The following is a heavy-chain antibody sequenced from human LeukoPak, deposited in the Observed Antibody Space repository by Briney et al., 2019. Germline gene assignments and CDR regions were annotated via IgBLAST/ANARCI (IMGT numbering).Heavy chain of an antibody. J-gene: IGHJ6*03. V-gene: IGHV3-21*01. CDR3: AREASGYLYYYMDV. CDR2: ISSSSSYI. D-gene: IGHD3-22*01. CDR1: GFTFSSYS. Sequence: PGGSLRLSCAASGFTFSSYSMNWVRQAPGKGLEWVSSISSSSSYIYYADSVKGRFTISRDNAKNSLYLQMNSLRAEDTAVYYCAREASGYLYYYMDVWGKGTTVTVSS.